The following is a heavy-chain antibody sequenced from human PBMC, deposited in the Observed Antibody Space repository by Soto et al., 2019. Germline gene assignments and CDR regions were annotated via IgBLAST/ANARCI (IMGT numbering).Heavy chain of an antibody. CDR2: MNPDSGKT. CDR3: VRAPDYGDFGRWFDP. CDR1: GYTFTHFD. D-gene: IGHD4-17*01. J-gene: IGHJ5*02. V-gene: IGHV1-8*01. Sequence: QVQLVQSGAEVRKPGASVKVSCKASGYTFTHFDINWVRQAPGHGLEWMGWMNPDSGKTAYAEKFRGRVTMTRNTSMSTAYMELTSLTSEDTAVYYCVRAPDYGDFGRWFDPWGQGTQVIVSS.